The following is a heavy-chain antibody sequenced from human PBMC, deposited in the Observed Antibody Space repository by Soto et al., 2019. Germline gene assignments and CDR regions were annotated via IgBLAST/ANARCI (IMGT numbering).Heavy chain of an antibody. CDR2: ISSDGIST. D-gene: IGHD5-18*01. CDR1: GFTFSGYW. V-gene: IGHV3-74*01. J-gene: IGHJ4*02. CDR3: ARGSRGYSYGYNDY. Sequence: EVQLVESGGGLVQPGGSLRLSCAASGFTFSGYWMHWVRQAPGKGLVWVSRISSDGISTTYADCAEGRFIISRDNAKNTLYLQLNSLRADDTAVYYCARGSRGYSYGYNDYWGQGTLVSVPS.